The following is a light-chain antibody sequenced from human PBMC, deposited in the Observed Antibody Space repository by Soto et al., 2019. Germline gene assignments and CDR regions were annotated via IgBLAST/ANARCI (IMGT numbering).Light chain of an antibody. J-gene: IGLJ3*02. CDR1: SRHSSYI. CDR2: LESSGSY. Sequence: QLVLTQSSSASAPLGSSVKLTCTLSSRHSSYIIAWHQQQPGKAPRYLMKLESSGSYNKGSGVPDRFSGSSSGTDRYLTISNLQFEDEADYYCETWDIDIRVFGGGTKLTVL. V-gene: IGLV4-60*02. CDR3: ETWDIDIRV.